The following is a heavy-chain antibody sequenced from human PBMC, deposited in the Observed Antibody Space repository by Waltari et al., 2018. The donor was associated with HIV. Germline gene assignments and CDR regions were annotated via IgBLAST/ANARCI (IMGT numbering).Heavy chain of an antibody. J-gene: IGHJ4*02. CDR2: ISYDRSTK. Sequence: RLSCAASGFTFNNHGIHWVRQAPGKGLEWVAVISYDRSTKDYADSVKGRFTISRDNSKKTVYLQMNSLRAEDTAVYYCAKDRAFFQVGYSIIWGQGTLVTVSS. CDR1: GFTFNNHG. CDR3: AKDRAFFQVGYSII. V-gene: IGHV3-30*18. D-gene: IGHD5-12*01.